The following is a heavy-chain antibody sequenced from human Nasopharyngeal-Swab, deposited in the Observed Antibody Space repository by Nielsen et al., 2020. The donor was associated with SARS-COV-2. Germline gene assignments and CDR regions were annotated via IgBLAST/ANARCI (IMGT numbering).Heavy chain of an antibody. CDR1: GFTFDDSA. J-gene: IGHJ3*02. D-gene: IGHD6-13*01. V-gene: IGHV3-9*01. CDR3: ASRGGAAAGGQAFDI. Sequence: SLKISCAASGFTFDDSAMHWVRQAPGKSLEWVSGISWNSGSIGYADSVKGRFTISRDNAKNSLYLQMNSLRAGDTALYYCASRGGAAAGGQAFDIWGQGTMVTVSS. CDR2: ISWNSGSI.